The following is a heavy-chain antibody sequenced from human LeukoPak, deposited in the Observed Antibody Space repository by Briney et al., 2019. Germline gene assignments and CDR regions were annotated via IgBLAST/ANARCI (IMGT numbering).Heavy chain of an antibody. Sequence: GGSLRLSCAASGFTFSSYDMHWVRQATGKGLEWVSAISTAGDTYYLGSVKGRFTISRENAKNSLNLQMNSLRAGDTAVYFCARGNILTGYDYWGQGTLVTVSS. D-gene: IGHD3-9*01. CDR3: ARGNILTGYDY. J-gene: IGHJ4*02. CDR1: GFTFSSYD. V-gene: IGHV3-13*01. CDR2: ISTAGDT.